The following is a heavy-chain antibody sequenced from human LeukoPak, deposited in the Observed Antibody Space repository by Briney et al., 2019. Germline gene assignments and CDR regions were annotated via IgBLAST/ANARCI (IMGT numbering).Heavy chain of an antibody. CDR3: ASSMVIGTFGY. CDR1: GYSFTKYW. CDR2: IFPGDSDT. J-gene: IGHJ4*02. Sequence: GESLRISCKASGYSFTKYWIGWVRQMSGKGLEWMGIIFPGDSDTRYSPSSQGQVTISADKSISTAYLQWSSLKASDTAMYYCASSMVIGTFGYWGQGTLVTVSS. V-gene: IGHV5-51*01. D-gene: IGHD5-18*01.